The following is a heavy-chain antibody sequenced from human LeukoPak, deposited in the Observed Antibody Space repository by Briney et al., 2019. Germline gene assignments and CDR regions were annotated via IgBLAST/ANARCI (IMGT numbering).Heavy chain of an antibody. CDR3: ARGPINYYGSSGRFDP. D-gene: IGHD3-22*01. CDR1: GGTFSSYA. Sequence: SVKVSCKASGGTFSSYAISWVRQAPGQGLEWMGRIIPILGIANYAQKFQGRVTITADKSTSTAYMELSSLRSEDTAVYYCARGPINYYGSSGRFDPWGQGTLVTVSS. CDR2: IIPILGIA. V-gene: IGHV1-69*04. J-gene: IGHJ5*02.